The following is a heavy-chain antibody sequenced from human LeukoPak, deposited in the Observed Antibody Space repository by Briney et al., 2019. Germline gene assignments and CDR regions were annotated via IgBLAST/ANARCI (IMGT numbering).Heavy chain of an antibody. CDR3: ARVDRVATINFDY. CDR1: GDSVSSGIYY. Sequence: SETLSLTCTVSGDSVSSGIYYWSWIRQPPGRGLEWIGYIFHGGSTNYNPSLKSRVTISVDTSKNQFSLKLKSVTAADTAVYYCARVDRVATINFDYWGQGTLVTVSS. V-gene: IGHV4-61*01. CDR2: IFHGGST. J-gene: IGHJ4*02. D-gene: IGHD5-12*01.